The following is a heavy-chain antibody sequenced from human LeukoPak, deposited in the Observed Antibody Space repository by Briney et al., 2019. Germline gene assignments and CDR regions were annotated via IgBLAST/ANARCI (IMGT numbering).Heavy chain of an antibody. V-gene: IGHV3-23*01. CDR1: GFTFSSYG. Sequence: GGSLRLSCAASGFTFSSYGMSWVRQAPGKGLEWVSAISGSGGSTYYADSVKGRFTISRDNSKNTLYLQMNSLRAEDTAVYYCAKDWFGESSPLFDPWGQGTLVTVSS. J-gene: IGHJ5*02. CDR2: ISGSGGST. CDR3: AKDWFGESSPLFDP. D-gene: IGHD3-10*01.